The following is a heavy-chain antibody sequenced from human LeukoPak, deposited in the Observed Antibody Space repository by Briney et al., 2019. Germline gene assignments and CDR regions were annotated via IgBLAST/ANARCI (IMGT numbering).Heavy chain of an antibody. CDR2: ISSNGGST. CDR1: GFTFSSYA. V-gene: IGHV3-64*01. D-gene: IGHD6-6*01. CDR3: ARADRSGSSSSKYMDV. Sequence: GGSLRLSCAASGFTFSSYAMHWVRQAPGKGLEYVSAISSNGGSTYYANSVKGRFTISRDNSKNTLYLQMGSLRAEDMAVYYCARADRSGSSSSKYMDVWGKGTTVTVSS. J-gene: IGHJ6*03.